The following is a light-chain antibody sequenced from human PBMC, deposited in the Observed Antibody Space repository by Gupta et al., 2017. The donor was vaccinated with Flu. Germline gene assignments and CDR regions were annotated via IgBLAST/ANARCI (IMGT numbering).Light chain of an antibody. J-gene: IGLJ3*02. CDR1: ALVISC. CDR2: EYS. V-gene: IGLV3-10*01. Sequence: TANITWYGDALVISCGYCYQHQAGTAPALVIYEYSKRPDGSPARSSCSSSGTTATFTIRGAPGEEEAAYYCYSTDRSGNKGGVFGGGTKLTVL. CDR3: YSTDRSGNKGGV.